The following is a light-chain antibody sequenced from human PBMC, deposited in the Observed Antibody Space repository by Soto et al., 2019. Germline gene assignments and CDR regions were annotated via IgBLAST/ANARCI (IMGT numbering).Light chain of an antibody. Sequence: EIVMTQSPATLSVSPGERATLSCRASQSVSSNLAWYQQKPGQAPRLLIYGASTRATGIPARFSGSGSGTEFTLTISSLQSEDFAVYXXQQYNNWPPGTFGQGTKLEIK. CDR3: QQYNNWPPGT. CDR2: GAS. J-gene: IGKJ2*01. V-gene: IGKV3-15*01. CDR1: QSVSSN.